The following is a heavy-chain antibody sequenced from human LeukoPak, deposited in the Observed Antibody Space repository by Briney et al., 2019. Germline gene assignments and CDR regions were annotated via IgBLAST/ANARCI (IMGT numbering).Heavy chain of an antibody. D-gene: IGHD5-24*01. J-gene: IGHJ4*02. CDR2: INPNSGGT. CDR3: ARAWRYNFSPLDY. V-gene: IGHV1-2*02. Sequence: ASVKVSCKASGYTFTGYYMHWVRQAPGQGLEWMGWINPNSGGTNYAQKFQGRVTMTRDTSISTAYMELSRLGSDDTAVYYCARAWRYNFSPLDYWGQGTLVTVSS. CDR1: GYTFTGYY.